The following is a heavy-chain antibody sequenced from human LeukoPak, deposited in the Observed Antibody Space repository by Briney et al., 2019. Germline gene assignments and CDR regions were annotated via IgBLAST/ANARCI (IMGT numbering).Heavy chain of an antibody. CDR2: IGSDNKP. D-gene: IGHD3-16*01. CDR1: GFTFSAYA. V-gene: IGHV3-23*01. Sequence: GGSLRLSCEASGFTFSAYAMTRVRQAPGKGLEWVSSIGSDNKPHYSESVKGRFTISRDNSKNTLYLQMNSLRAEDTAVYYCARDVAAPGGVYFDYWGQGTLVTVSS. CDR3: ARDVAAPGGVYFDY. J-gene: IGHJ4*02.